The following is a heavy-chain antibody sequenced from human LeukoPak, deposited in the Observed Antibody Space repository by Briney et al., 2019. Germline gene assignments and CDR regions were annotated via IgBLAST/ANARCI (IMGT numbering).Heavy chain of an antibody. CDR3: ARRLLYYYDSSGYYLEGTFDP. V-gene: IGHV4-38-2*02. CDR1: GYSISSDYF. CDR2: IYYSGST. Sequence: PSETLSLTCTVSGYSISSDYFWGWIRQPPGKGLEWIGSIYYSGSTYYNPSLKSRVTISVDTSKNQFSLKLSSVTAADTAVYYCARRLLYYYDSSGYYLEGTFDPWGQGTLVTVSS. D-gene: IGHD3-22*01. J-gene: IGHJ5*02.